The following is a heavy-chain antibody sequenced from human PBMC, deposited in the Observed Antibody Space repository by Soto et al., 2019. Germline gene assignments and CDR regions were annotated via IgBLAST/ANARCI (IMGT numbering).Heavy chain of an antibody. Sequence: QVQLVQSGAEVQKPGSSVKVSCKASGGTFSSYAISWVRQAPGQGLEWMGGIIPISDTTNYAQKFQGRVKITADASTSTAYMELSSLRSEDTAVYYCARSHGSSTSLEIYYYYYYGMDVWGQGTTVTVSS. CDR3: ARSHGSSTSLEIYYYYYYGMDV. J-gene: IGHJ6*02. CDR1: GGTFSSYA. V-gene: IGHV1-69*01. D-gene: IGHD2-2*01. CDR2: IIPISDTT.